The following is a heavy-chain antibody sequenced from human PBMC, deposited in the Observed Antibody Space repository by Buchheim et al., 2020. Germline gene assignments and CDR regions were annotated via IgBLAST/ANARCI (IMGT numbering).Heavy chain of an antibody. CDR1: GYTFTSYY. D-gene: IGHD6-6*01. CDR3: ARDPSTSSGVYYYYGMDV. J-gene: IGHJ6*02. Sequence: QVQLVQSGAEVKKPGASVKVSCKASGYTFTSYYMHWVRQAPGQGLEWMGMIDPSGGSTRYSQRFQGRGTMTRDTSTSTVYMELSSLRSEDTAVYYCARDPSTSSGVYYYYGMDVWGRGTT. CDR2: IDPSGGST. V-gene: IGHV1-46*01.